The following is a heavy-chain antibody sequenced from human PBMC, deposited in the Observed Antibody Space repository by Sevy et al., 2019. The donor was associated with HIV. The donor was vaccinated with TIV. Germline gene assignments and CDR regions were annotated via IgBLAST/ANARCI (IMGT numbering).Heavy chain of an antibody. V-gene: IGHV3-30*09. CDR2: ISYDGSNK. CDR1: GFTFRNYA. D-gene: IGHD3-10*01. CDR3: AREGQLWFVYYFDN. Sequence: GGSLRLSCTASGFTFRNYAMSWVRQAPGKGLERVALISYDGSNKYYADSVRGRFAISRDNSKNTLYLQMNSLRPEDTAIYYCAREGQLWFVYYFDNWGQRTLVTVSS. J-gene: IGHJ4*02.